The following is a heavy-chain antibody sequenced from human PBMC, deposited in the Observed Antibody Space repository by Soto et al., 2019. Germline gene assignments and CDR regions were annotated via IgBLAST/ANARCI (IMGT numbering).Heavy chain of an antibody. CDR1: GYTFTTYT. Sequence: GASVKVSCKASGYTFTTYTLHWVRQAPGQRPEWMGWINTGNGNIRYSEKFQARVTITRDTSATTTYMELSSLRSEDTAVYYCARVTDYYDSIGYSREYLQLWGQGTLVTVSS. V-gene: IGHV1-3*04. CDR3: ARVTDYYDSIGYSREYLQL. D-gene: IGHD3-22*01. J-gene: IGHJ1*01. CDR2: INTGNGNI.